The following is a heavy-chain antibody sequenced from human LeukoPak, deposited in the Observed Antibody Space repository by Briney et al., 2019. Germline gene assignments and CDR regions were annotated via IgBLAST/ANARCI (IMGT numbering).Heavy chain of an antibody. CDR3: AREGPYCAGGKCYRRFDP. J-gene: IGHJ5*02. CDR1: GGSISSSSYY. V-gene: IGHV4-39*07. D-gene: IGHD2-8*02. Sequence: SETLSLTCTVSGGSISSSSYYWGWIRQPPGKGLEWIGSIFYSGSTYYTPSLKSRVTISVDTSKNQFSLKLNSVTTADTAVYYCAREGPYCAGGKCYRRFDPWGQGTLVTVSS. CDR2: IFYSGST.